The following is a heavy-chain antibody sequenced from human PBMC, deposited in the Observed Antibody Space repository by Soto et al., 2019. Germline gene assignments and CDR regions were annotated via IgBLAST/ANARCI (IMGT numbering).Heavy chain of an antibody. J-gene: IGHJ6*02. CDR1: GFTFSSYA. CDR3: ARYGMDV. V-gene: IGHV3-30-3*01. Sequence: LRLSCAASGFTFSSYAMHWVRQAPGKGLEWVAVISYDGSNKYYADSVKGRFTISRDNSKNTLYLQMNSLRAEDTAVYYCARYGMDVWGQGTTVTVSS. CDR2: ISYDGSNK.